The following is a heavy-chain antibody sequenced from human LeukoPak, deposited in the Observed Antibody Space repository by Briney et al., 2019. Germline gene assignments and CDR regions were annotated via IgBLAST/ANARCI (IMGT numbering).Heavy chain of an antibody. CDR2: IRYDGSDK. J-gene: IGHJ4*02. D-gene: IGHD2/OR15-2a*01. V-gene: IGHV3-30*02. Sequence: GGSLRLSCVASGFTFSTYGMHWVRQAPGKGLEWVAFIRYDGSDKYYADSVNDRFTISRDDSMDTLYLQVNSLRAEDTALYYCAKSATTYYSNFDYWGQGTLVTVSS. CDR3: AKSATTYYSNFDY. CDR1: GFTFSTYG.